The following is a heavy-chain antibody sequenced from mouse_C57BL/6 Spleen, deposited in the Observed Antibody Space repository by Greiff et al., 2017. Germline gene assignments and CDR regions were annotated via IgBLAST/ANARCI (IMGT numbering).Heavy chain of an antibody. CDR1: GYTFTSYW. D-gene: IGHD1-1*01. CDR2: IHPNSGST. Sequence: QVQLQQSGAELVKPGASVKLSCKASGYTFTSYWMHWVKQRPGQGLEWIGMIHPNSGSTNYNEKFKSKATLTVDKSSSTAYMQLSSLTSEDSAVYYCARWDYGSSWFAYWGQGTLVTVSA. J-gene: IGHJ3*01. CDR3: ARWDYGSSWFAY. V-gene: IGHV1-64*01.